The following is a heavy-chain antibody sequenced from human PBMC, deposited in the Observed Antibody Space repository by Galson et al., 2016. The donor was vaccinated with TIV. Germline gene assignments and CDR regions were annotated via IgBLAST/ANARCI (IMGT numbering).Heavy chain of an antibody. CDR3: ATVAWFPGLSLAN. CDR2: FDPEVGKT. J-gene: IGHJ4*02. CDR1: GDSLSELV. D-gene: IGHD3-22*01. V-gene: IGHV1-24*01. Sequence: SVKVSCKVSGDSLSELVMHWVRQAPGKGLEWMGGFDPEVGKTIYAQKLEGRVTITADTSTDTAYMELGSLRFEDTAIYYCATVAWFPGLSLANWGQGTQVTVSS.